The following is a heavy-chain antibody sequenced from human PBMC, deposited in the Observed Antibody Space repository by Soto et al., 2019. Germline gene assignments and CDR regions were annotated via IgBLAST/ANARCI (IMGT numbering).Heavy chain of an antibody. Sequence: PSETLSLTCAVYGGSFSGYYWSWIRQPPGKGLEWIGEINHSGSTNYNPSLKSRVTISVDTSKNQFSLKLSSVTAADTAVYYCARGPVADVYYYYMDVWGKGNTVTVSS. D-gene: IGHD6-19*01. CDR3: ARGPVADVYYYYMDV. J-gene: IGHJ6*03. V-gene: IGHV4-34*01. CDR1: GGSFSGYY. CDR2: INHSGST.